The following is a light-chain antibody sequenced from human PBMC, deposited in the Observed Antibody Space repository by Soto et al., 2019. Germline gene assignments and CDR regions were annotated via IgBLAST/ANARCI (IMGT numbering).Light chain of an antibody. V-gene: IGKV4-1*01. Sequence: DIVMTQSPDSLAVSLGERATINCKSRQSVLYSSNHKNYLAWYQQRPGQPPKLLIYWASTRESGVPDRFSGSGSGTDVSLTISRLQAEDVALYYCQQYYSLPYTFGQGTKLEIK. CDR3: QQYYSLPYT. CDR1: QSVLYSSNHKNY. J-gene: IGKJ2*01. CDR2: WAS.